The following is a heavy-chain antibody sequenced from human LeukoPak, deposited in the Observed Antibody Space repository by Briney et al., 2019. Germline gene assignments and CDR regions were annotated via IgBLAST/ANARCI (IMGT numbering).Heavy chain of an antibody. D-gene: IGHD6-19*01. J-gene: IGHJ4*02. Sequence: SETLSLTCAVSGGSISSGGYSWSWIRQPPGKGLEWIGYIYHSGSTYYNPSLKSRVTISVDTSKNQCSLKVTSVTAADTAVYYCARRRGWYPVDYWGQGTLVTVSS. CDR2: IYHSGST. V-gene: IGHV4-30-2*03. CDR1: GGSISSGGYS. CDR3: ARRRGWYPVDY.